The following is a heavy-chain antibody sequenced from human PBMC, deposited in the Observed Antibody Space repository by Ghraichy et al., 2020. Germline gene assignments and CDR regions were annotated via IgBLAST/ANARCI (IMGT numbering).Heavy chain of an antibody. J-gene: IGHJ4*02. CDR1: GFTFSNYW. V-gene: IGHV3-7*01. D-gene: IGHD3-3*01. CDR2: IRQDGNEI. Sequence: GGSLRLSCAAPGFTFSNYWMSWVRQVPGKGLEWVAKIRQDGNEIYYVDSVKGRFTISRDNFKNSVYLQMSSLRAEDTAVYYCARAEKEWQLEYWGQGTLVTVSS. CDR3: ARAEKEWQLEY.